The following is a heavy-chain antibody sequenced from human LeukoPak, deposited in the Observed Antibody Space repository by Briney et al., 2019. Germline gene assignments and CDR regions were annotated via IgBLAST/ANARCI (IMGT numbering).Heavy chain of an antibody. CDR1: GFSLSSSGMC. J-gene: IGHJ4*02. CDR3: ARIRYSSGSIDY. D-gene: IGHD6-19*01. CDR2: IDWDDDK. Sequence: SGPTLVKPTQTLTLTCAFSGFSLSSSGMCVSWIRQPPGKALEWLARIDWDDDKYHSTSLKTRLTISKDTSKNQVVLTMTNMDPVDTATYYCARIRYSSGSIDYWGQGTLVTVSS. V-gene: IGHV2-70*11.